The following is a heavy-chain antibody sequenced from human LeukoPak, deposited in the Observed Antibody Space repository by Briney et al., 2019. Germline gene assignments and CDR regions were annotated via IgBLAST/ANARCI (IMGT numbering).Heavy chain of an antibody. CDR1: GFTFSSYW. Sequence: GGSLRLSCAASGFTFSSYWIQWVRQAPGKGLVWVSRINSDGSSTTYADSVKGRFTISRDNAKNTLYLQMNSLRAEDTAVYYCARRTVVGTLDYWGQGTLVTVSS. J-gene: IGHJ4*02. CDR3: ARRTVVGTLDY. CDR2: INSDGSST. D-gene: IGHD6-13*01. V-gene: IGHV3-74*01.